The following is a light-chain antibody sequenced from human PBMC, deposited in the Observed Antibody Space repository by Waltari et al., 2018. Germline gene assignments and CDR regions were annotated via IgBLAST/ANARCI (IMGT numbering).Light chain of an antibody. CDR3: NSYTGSSSWV. CDR2: DVS. V-gene: IGLV2-14*01. Sequence: QSALTPPASVSGSPGQPITISCYGTRSDVRFYNYVSWYQQHPGKAPKLMIYDVSQRPSGVSDRFSGSKSGNTASLTISGLQAEDEADYYCNSYTGSSSWVFGGGTKVTV. J-gene: IGLJ3*02. CDR1: RSDVRFYNY.